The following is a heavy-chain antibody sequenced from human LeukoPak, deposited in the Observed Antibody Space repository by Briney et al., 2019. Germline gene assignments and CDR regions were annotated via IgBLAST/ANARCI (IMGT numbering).Heavy chain of an antibody. J-gene: IGHJ4*02. Sequence: SETLSLTCTVSGGSISSSSYFWGWIRQPPGKGLEWIGSIHYGGSTYYNPSLKSRVTISVDTSKNHFSLKLSSVTAADTAVYYCARSEGHVVVVLGWGQGTLVTVSS. CDR1: GGSISSSSYF. CDR3: ARSEGHVVVVLG. V-gene: IGHV4-39*02. CDR2: IHYGGST. D-gene: IGHD2-2*01.